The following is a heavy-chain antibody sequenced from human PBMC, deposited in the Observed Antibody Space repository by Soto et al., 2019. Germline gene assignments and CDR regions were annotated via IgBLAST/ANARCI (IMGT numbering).Heavy chain of an antibody. Sequence: SETLSLTCTVSGGSIGSYYWSWIRQPPGKGLEWIGYIYYSGSTNYNPSLKSRVTISVDTSKNQFSLKLSSVTAADTAVYYCARVITMVRGVISPYNWFDPWGQGTLVTVSS. V-gene: IGHV4-59*01. J-gene: IGHJ5*02. CDR2: IYYSGST. D-gene: IGHD3-10*01. CDR1: GGSIGSYY. CDR3: ARVITMVRGVISPYNWFDP.